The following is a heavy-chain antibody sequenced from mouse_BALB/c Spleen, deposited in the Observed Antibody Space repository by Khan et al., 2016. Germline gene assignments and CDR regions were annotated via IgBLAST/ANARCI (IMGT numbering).Heavy chain of an antibody. CDR3: ARTARIKY. CDR2: ISYSGST. D-gene: IGHD1-2*01. CDR1: GYSITSGYG. J-gene: IGHJ2*01. Sequence: EVQLQESGPGLVKPSQSLSLTCTVTGYSITSGYGWNWIRQFPGNKLEWMGYISYSGSTNYNPSIKSRISITRDTSKNQFFLHLNSVTTEDTATYYCARTARIKYWGQGTTLTVSS. V-gene: IGHV3-2*02.